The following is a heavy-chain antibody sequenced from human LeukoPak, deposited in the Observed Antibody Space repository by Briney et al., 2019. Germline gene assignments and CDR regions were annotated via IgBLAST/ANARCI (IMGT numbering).Heavy chain of an antibody. CDR2: IIPIFGTA. J-gene: IGHJ6*03. CDR3: ARAITYYYYYYYMDV. Sequence: SVKVSCKASGGTFSSYAISWVRQAPGQGLEWMGGIIPIFGTANYAQKFQGRVTITADESTSTAYMELSSVRSEDTAVYYCARAITYYYYYYYMDVWGKGTTVTVSS. V-gene: IGHV1-69*13. D-gene: IGHD5-12*01. CDR1: GGTFSSYA.